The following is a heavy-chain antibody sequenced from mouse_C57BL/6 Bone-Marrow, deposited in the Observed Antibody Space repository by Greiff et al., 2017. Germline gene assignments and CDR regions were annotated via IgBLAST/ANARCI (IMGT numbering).Heavy chain of an antibody. CDR1: GYTFTSYW. J-gene: IGHJ1*03. V-gene: IGHV1-64*01. CDR2: IHPNSGST. D-gene: IGHD1-1*01. CDR3: ARAHYYGSSYPWYFDV. Sequence: VQLQQPGAELVKPGASVKLSCKASGYTFTSYWMHWVKQRPGQGLEWIGMIHPNSGSTNYNEKFKSKATLTVDKSSSTAYMQLSSLTSEDSAVYCCARAHYYGSSYPWYFDVWGTGTTVTVSS.